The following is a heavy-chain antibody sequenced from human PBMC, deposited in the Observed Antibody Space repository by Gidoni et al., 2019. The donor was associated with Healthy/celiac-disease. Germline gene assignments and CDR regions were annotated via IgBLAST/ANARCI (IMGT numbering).Heavy chain of an antibody. Sequence: QITLKESGPTLVKPTQTLTLPCTFSGFSLSTSGVGVGWIRQPPGKALEWLALIYWDDDKSYSPSLKSRLTITKDTSKNQVVLTMTNMDPVDTATYYCARTSGSFSNDAFDIWGQGTMVTVSS. J-gene: IGHJ3*02. CDR1: GFSLSTSGVG. V-gene: IGHV2-5*02. D-gene: IGHD1-26*01. CDR2: IYWDDDK. CDR3: ARTSGSFSNDAFDI.